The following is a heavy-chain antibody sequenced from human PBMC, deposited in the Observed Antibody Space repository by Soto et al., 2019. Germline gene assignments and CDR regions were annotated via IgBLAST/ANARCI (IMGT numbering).Heavy chain of an antibody. J-gene: IGHJ4*02. V-gene: IGHV4-59*01. D-gene: IGHD3-9*01. CDR1: GGSISVYY. CDR2: VYDNGRP. Sequence: LSLTCTISGGSISVYYWSWIQQSPRQELEWIGYVYDNGRPYYSPSLKSRVTISADTSKNQISLKLTSATAADTAVYYCARGVGSSPPRYWGRGTLVTVSS. CDR3: ARGVGSSPPRY.